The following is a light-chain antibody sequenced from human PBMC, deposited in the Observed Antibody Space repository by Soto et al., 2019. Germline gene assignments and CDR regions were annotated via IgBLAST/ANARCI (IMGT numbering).Light chain of an antibody. CDR2: DVS. Sequence: QSALTQPRSVSGSPGQSVTISCTGTSSDVGGYNYVSWYQQHPGKAPKVMIYDVSERPSGVPDRFSGPKSGNTASLTISGLQAEDEADYYCCSYAGSPRYVLGTGTKLTVL. J-gene: IGLJ1*01. CDR1: SSDVGGYNY. V-gene: IGLV2-11*01. CDR3: CSYAGSPRYV.